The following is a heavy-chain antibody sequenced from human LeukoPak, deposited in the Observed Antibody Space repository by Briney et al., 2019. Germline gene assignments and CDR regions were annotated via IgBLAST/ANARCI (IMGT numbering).Heavy chain of an antibody. Sequence: PGGSLRLSCAASGFTLSSHWLSWVRQAPGKGLAWVANMKQDGSEKYYVDSVKGRFTISRDNAKNSLYLQMNSLRAEDTAVYYCARRCSSTSCHGFDYWGQGTLVTVSS. D-gene: IGHD2-2*01. CDR2: MKQDGSEK. CDR1: GFTLSSHW. V-gene: IGHV3-7*01. J-gene: IGHJ4*02. CDR3: ARRCSSTSCHGFDY.